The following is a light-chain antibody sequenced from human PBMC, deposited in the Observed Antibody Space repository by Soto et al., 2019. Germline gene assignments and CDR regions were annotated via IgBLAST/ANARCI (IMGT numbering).Light chain of an antibody. CDR2: AAS. V-gene: IGKV3-15*01. CDR1: QGVGTN. CDR3: QQYNNWPLYS. Sequence: EIVMTQSPGTLSVSPGERATLSCRASQGVGTNLAWYQQRPGQAPRLLIYAASTRGTGIPARFSGRGSGTEFTLTISSLQSEDFALYFCQQYNNWPLYSFGQGTKLEIK. J-gene: IGKJ2*01.